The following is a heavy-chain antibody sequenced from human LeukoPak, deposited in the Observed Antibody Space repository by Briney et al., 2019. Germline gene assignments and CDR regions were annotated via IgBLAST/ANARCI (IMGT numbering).Heavy chain of an antibody. D-gene: IGHD3-10*01. J-gene: IGHJ4*02. Sequence: PGGSLRLSCAASGFTFSSYGMSWVRQAPGKGLEWVSAISGSGGSTYYADSVKGRFTISRDNSKNTLYLQMNSLRAEDTAVYYCAKDQKEYRYYGSGSYYPYYFDYWGQGTLVAVSS. V-gene: IGHV3-23*01. CDR1: GFTFSSYG. CDR2: ISGSGGST. CDR3: AKDQKEYRYYGSGSYYPYYFDY.